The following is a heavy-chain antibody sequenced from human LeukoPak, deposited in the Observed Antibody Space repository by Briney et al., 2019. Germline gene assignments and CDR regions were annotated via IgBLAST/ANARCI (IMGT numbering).Heavy chain of an antibody. Sequence: SETLSLTCTVSGGSISSGGYYWSWIRQHPGKGLEWIGYIYYSGSTYYNPSLKGRVTISVDTSKNQFSLKLSSVTAADTAVYYCARDQRGYSGYDLEYYGMDVWGQGTTVTVSS. CDR2: IYYSGST. CDR1: GGSISSGGYY. D-gene: IGHD5-12*01. CDR3: ARDQRGYSGYDLEYYGMDV. V-gene: IGHV4-31*03. J-gene: IGHJ6*02.